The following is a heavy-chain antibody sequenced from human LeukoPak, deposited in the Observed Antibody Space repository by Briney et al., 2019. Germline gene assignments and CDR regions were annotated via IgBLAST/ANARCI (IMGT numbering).Heavy chain of an antibody. V-gene: IGHV1-46*01. CDR2: INPSGGST. D-gene: IGHD3-22*01. J-gene: IGHJ4*02. Sequence: ASVKVSCTASGYTFTSYYMHWVRQAPGQGLEWMGIINPSGGSTSYAQKFQGRVTMTRDTSTSTVYMELSSLRSEDTAVYYCARAGRSDYYDSSGYPSFYFDYWGQGTLVTVSS. CDR1: GYTFTSYY. CDR3: ARAGRSDYYDSSGYPSFYFDY.